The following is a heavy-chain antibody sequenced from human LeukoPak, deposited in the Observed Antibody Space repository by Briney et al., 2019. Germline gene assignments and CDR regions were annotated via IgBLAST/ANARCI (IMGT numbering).Heavy chain of an antibody. CDR2: IIPIFGTA. CDR1: GGTFSSYA. CDR3: ARADYYGSGSYYNGGHYFDF. V-gene: IGHV1-69*06. J-gene: IGHJ4*02. D-gene: IGHD3-10*01. Sequence: SVKVSCKASGGTFSSYAISWVRQAPGQGLEWMGGIIPIFGTANYAQKFQGRVTITADKSTSTAYMELSSLRSDDTAVYYCARADYYGSGSYYNGGHYFDFWGQGTLVTVSS.